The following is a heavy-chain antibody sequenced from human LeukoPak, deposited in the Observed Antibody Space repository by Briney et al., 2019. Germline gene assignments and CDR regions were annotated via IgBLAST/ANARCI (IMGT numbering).Heavy chain of an antibody. J-gene: IGHJ4*02. V-gene: IGHV1-18*01. CDR3: ATSRDLSWYWYYFDY. Sequence: GASVKVSCKASGYTFTSYGISWVRQAPGQGLEWMGWISAYNGNTNYAQKLQGRVTMTTDTSTSTAYMELRSLRSDDTAVYYCATSRDLSWYWYYFDYWGQGTLVTVSS. D-gene: IGHD6-13*01. CDR2: ISAYNGNT. CDR1: GYTFTSYG.